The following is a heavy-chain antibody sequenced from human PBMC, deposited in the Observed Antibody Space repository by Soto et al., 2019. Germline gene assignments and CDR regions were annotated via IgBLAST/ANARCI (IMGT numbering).Heavy chain of an antibody. V-gene: IGHV5-51*01. CDR2: IYPGDSYT. J-gene: IGHJ6*02. CDR1: GYSFTSYC. Sequence: GESLKISCKGSGYSFTSYCIGWVRQIPGKCLEWMGIIYPGDSYTNYSPSFQGHVTISADKSISTAYLQWSSLKASDTAMYYCARYGDYVSPYYYYGMDVWGQGTTVTVSS. CDR3: ARYGDYVSPYYYYGMDV. D-gene: IGHD4-17*01.